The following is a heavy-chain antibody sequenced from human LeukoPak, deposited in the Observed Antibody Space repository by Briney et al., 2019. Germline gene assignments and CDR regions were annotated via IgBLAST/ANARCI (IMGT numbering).Heavy chain of an antibody. CDR3: ARDRNYLAPSYYYYGMDV. V-gene: IGHV3-21*01. Sequence: GGSLRLSCAASGFTFSSYSTNWVRQAPGKGLEWVSSISSSSSYIYYADSVKGRFTVSRDNAKNSLYLQMNSLRAEDTAVYYCARDRNYLAPSYYYYGMDVWGQGTTVTVSS. CDR1: GFTFSSYS. CDR2: ISSSSSYI. J-gene: IGHJ6*02. D-gene: IGHD5-24*01.